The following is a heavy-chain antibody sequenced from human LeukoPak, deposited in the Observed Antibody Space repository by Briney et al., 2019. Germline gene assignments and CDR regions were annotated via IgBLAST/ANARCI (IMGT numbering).Heavy chain of an antibody. V-gene: IGHV4-59*01. CDR2: IYYSGTT. CDR3: ARGSGPTYGMDV. D-gene: IGHD1-1*01. Sequence: KPSEILSLTCTVSGGSINTYFWSWLRQPPGKGLEWIGYIYYSGTTNYNPSLKSRATISVDTSKNQFSLKLSSVTAADTGVYYCARGSGPTYGMDVWGHGTTVTVFS. J-gene: IGHJ6*02. CDR1: GGSINTYF.